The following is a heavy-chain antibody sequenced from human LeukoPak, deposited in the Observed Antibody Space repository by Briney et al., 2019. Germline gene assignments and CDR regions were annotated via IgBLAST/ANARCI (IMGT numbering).Heavy chain of an antibody. CDR1: GGSISSGGYS. Sequence: PSETLSLTCAVSGGSISSGGYSWSWIRQPPGKGLEWIGYIYHSGSTYYNPSLKSRVTISVDRSKNQFSLKLSSVTAADTAVYYCARLSPAYSGSYLTNSVFDYWGQGTLVTVSS. D-gene: IGHD1-26*01. V-gene: IGHV4-30-2*01. J-gene: IGHJ4*02. CDR2: IYHSGST. CDR3: ARLSPAYSGSYLTNSVFDY.